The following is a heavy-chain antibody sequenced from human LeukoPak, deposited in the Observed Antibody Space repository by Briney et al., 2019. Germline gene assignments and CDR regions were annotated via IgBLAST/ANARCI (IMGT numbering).Heavy chain of an antibody. Sequence: ASVKVSCKASGYTFTNYAMSWVRQAPGQGLEWMGWINTNTGNPTYAQGFTGRFVFSLDKLVSTAYLQISRLKAEDTAVYYCARVPFVVMGDTGNWFDPWGQGTLVTVSS. D-gene: IGHD2-8*01. CDR2: INTNTGNP. J-gene: IGHJ5*02. CDR3: ARVPFVVMGDTGNWFDP. CDR1: GYTFTNYA. V-gene: IGHV7-4-1*02.